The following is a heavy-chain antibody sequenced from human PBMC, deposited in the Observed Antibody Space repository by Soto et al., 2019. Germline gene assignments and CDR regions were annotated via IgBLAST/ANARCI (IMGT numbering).Heavy chain of an antibody. Sequence: QVQLVESGGGVVQPGRSLRLSCAASGFTFSNYALHWVRQAPGKGLEWVAAISYDGSHKYYAESVKGRFTISRDNSKETQYLQMKSLRTDDAALFYCARYITLSYGDFAYWGQETLVNVS. D-gene: IGHD4-17*01. CDR1: GFTFSNYA. J-gene: IGHJ4*02. CDR3: ARYITLSYGDFAY. V-gene: IGHV3-30-3*01. CDR2: ISYDGSHK.